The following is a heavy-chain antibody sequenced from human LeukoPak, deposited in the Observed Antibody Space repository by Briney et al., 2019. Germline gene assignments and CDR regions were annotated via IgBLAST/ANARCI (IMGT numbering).Heavy chain of an antibody. D-gene: IGHD3-10*01. Sequence: PGGSLRLSCAASGFTYISYAMSWVRQAPGKGLEWVSGISGSGGSTYYADSVKGRFTISRDNSKNTLYLQMNSLRAEDTAVYYCAKDPMVYYYGSGGSVFDYWGQGTLVTVSS. J-gene: IGHJ4*02. CDR2: ISGSGGST. CDR1: GFTYISYA. V-gene: IGHV3-23*01. CDR3: AKDPMVYYYGSGGSVFDY.